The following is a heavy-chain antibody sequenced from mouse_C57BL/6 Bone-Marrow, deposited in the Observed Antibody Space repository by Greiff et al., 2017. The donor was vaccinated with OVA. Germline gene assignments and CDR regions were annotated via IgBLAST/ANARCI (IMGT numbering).Heavy chain of an antibody. Sequence: QVQLQQPGAELVMPGASVKLSCKASGYTFTSYWMHWVKQRPGQGLEWIGEIDPSDSYTNYNQKFKGKSTLTVDKSSSTAYMQLSSLTSEDSAVYYFARGGYYFDYWGQGTTLTVSA. V-gene: IGHV1-69*01. CDR2: IDPSDSYT. J-gene: IGHJ2*01. CDR3: ARGGYYFDY. CDR1: GYTFTSYW.